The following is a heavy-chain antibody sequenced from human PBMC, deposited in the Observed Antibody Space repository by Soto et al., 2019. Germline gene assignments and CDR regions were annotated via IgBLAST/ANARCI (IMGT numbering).Heavy chain of an antibody. Sequence: ASVKVSCKASGYSFTSYYMHWVRQAPRQGLEWMGIINPSGGSTSYAQKFQGRVTMTRDTSTSTVYMELSSLRSEDTAVYYCARVYSRKANYYYYGMDVWGQGTTVTVSS. CDR1: GYSFTSYY. D-gene: IGHD4-4*01. CDR2: INPSGGST. CDR3: ARVYSRKANYYYYGMDV. J-gene: IGHJ6*02. V-gene: IGHV1-46*01.